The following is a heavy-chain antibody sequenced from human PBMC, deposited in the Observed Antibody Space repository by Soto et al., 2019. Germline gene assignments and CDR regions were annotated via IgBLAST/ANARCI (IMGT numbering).Heavy chain of an antibody. Sequence: QLQLVQSGAEVREPGSSVKVSCKASGGTFSSYTVIWVRQAPGQGLEWMGGITPTLNIAKYAEKFQGRVTITADESTSTVNMHLGSLGSEDTAVYFCARGYYSGSNPSSFDYWGQGTLVAVSS. V-gene: IGHV1-69*01. CDR1: GGTFSSYT. CDR2: ITPTLNIA. D-gene: IGHD1-26*01. CDR3: ARGYYSGSNPSSFDY. J-gene: IGHJ4*02.